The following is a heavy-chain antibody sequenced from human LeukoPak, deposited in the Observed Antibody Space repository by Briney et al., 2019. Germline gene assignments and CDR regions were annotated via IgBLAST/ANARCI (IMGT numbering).Heavy chain of an antibody. V-gene: IGHV3-66*02. CDR1: GFTVSSNY. CDR3: ARVRSGWLQPLSNSLYEFDY. D-gene: IGHD5-24*01. CDR2: IYTGGTT. J-gene: IGHJ4*02. Sequence: PGGSLRLSCAASGFTVSSNYMSWVRQTPGKGLEWVSPIYTGGTTYYSAAVKGRFTISSDNYENTLYLQMNSLTTEDTAVYYCARVRSGWLQPLSNSLYEFDYWGQGTLVTVSS.